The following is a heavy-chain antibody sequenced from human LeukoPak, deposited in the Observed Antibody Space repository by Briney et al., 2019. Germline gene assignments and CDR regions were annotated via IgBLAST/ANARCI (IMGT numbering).Heavy chain of an antibody. D-gene: IGHD4-17*01. V-gene: IGHV3-11*01. J-gene: IGHJ3*01. Sequence: GGSLRLSCAVSGFGFSDYFMTWIRQAPGKGLEWVSYLSGSGTTKYYADSVKGRFTISKDNANNTLYLQLNSLRADDTAVYYCARGARDYDDAFDLWDQGTLVTVSS. CDR2: LSGSGTTK. CDR1: GFGFSDYF. CDR3: ARGARDYDDAFDL.